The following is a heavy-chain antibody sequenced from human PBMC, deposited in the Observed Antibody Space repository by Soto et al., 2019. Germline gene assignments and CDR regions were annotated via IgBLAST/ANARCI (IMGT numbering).Heavy chain of an antibody. CDR2: IYWDDDK. Sequence: QITLKESGPTLVKPTQTLTLTCTFSGFSLSTTAMGVAWIRQPPGKALVWLALIYWDDDKRYSPSLKSRLTNTKDTSKNQVVLTMTNMDPVDTATYYCAHSRKSYYDILTGYNYWGQGTLVTVSS. J-gene: IGHJ4*02. CDR1: GFSLSTTAMG. CDR3: AHSRKSYYDILTGYNY. V-gene: IGHV2-5*02. D-gene: IGHD3-9*01.